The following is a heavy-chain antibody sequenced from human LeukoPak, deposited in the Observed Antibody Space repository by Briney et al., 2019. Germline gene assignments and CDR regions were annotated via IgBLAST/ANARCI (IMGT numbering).Heavy chain of an antibody. CDR3: AKASTYYYDSSGYQNWFDP. CDR2: ISGSGGST. Sequence: GGSLRLSCAASGFTFSTYDINWVRQAPGKGLEWVSAISGSGGSTYYADSVKGRFTISRDNSKNTLYLQMNSLRAEDTAVYYCAKASTYYYDSSGYQNWFDPWGQGTLVTVSS. D-gene: IGHD3-22*01. J-gene: IGHJ5*02. V-gene: IGHV3-23*01. CDR1: GFTFSTYD.